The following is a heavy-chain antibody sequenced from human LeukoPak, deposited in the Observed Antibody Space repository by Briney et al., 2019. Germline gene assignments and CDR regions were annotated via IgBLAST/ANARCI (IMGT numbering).Heavy chain of an antibody. Sequence: ASVNVSCKCTGYSFTRHAISGLRQAPGQGLEWMGWSSTYNSVTHYAQKFRGRVTMNTDKSTRTANMEVRNLTYDDTAVYYCARDEVTMGITYFPHWGQGSVVIVSS. CDR2: SSTYNSVT. J-gene: IGHJ1*01. D-gene: IGHD3-3*01. CDR1: GYSFTRHA. V-gene: IGHV1-18*01. CDR3: ARDEVTMGITYFPH.